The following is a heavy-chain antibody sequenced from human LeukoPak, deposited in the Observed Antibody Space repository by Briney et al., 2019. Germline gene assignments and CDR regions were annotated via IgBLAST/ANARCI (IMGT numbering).Heavy chain of an antibody. CDR1: GFTFSSYS. D-gene: IGHD5-18*01. J-gene: IGHJ4*02. CDR3: AKDVDHSYGYYFDY. V-gene: IGHV3-23*01. CDR2: ISGSGGST. Sequence: GGSLRLSCAASGFTFSSYSMTWVRQAPGKGLEWVSAISGSGGSTYYADSVKGRFTISRDNSKNTLYLQMNSLRAEDTAVYYCAKDVDHSYGYYFDYWGQGTLVTVSS.